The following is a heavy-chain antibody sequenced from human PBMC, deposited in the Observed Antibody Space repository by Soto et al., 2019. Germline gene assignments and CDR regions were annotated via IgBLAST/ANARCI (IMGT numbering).Heavy chain of an antibody. CDR3: ARGLQTSRSGDYYMDV. D-gene: IGHD6-19*01. CDR2: MNPNSGNT. V-gene: IGHV1-8*01. J-gene: IGHJ6*03. Sequence: ASVKVSFKASGYTFTSYDINWVRQATGQGLEWMGWMNPNSGNTGYAQKFQGRVTMTRNTSISTAYMELSSLRSEDTAVYYCARGLQTSRSGDYYMDVWRKGTTVTVSS. CDR1: GYTFTSYD.